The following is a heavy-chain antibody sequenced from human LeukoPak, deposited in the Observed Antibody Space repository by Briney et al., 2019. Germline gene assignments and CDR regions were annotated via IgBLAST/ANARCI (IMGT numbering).Heavy chain of an antibody. J-gene: IGHJ3*02. D-gene: IGHD5-12*01. V-gene: IGHV4-39*01. CDR1: GGSISSRSYC. Sequence: SSESLSLTCTVAGGSISSRSYCWDRIRQPPGKGLEWIGNIYNSANTHYNPSLKTRITMSVDTSKNQFSLKLNSVTAADTGMYYCARHSRCAYTGYENAFDIWGQGTMVTVSS. CDR2: IYNSANT. CDR3: ARHSRCAYTGYENAFDI.